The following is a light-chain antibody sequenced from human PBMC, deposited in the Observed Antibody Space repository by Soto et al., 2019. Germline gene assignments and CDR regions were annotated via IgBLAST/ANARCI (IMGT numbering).Light chain of an antibody. CDR1: QSVSSN. CDR2: VAS. Sequence: EIVMTQSPATLSVSPGERAILSCSASQSVSSNLAWYQQKPGQAPRLLIYVASTRATGIPARFSGSGSGTKFIPTISRLLYEDFAVVYCKQYNNGPPYTFGQGTKLEIK. CDR3: KQYNNGPPYT. V-gene: IGKV3-15*01. J-gene: IGKJ2*01.